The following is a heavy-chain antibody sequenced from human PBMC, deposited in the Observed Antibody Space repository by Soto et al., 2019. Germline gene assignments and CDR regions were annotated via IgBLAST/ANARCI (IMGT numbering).Heavy chain of an antibody. CDR2: INAGNGNT. J-gene: IGHJ5*02. D-gene: IGHD6-6*01. Sequence: ASVQVTCQASGYTFTSYAMHWVRQAPGQRLEWMGWINAGNGNTKYSQKFRGRVTITRDTSASTAYMELSSLRSEDTAVYYCARHPAIAARPHWYDPWGQGTLVTVSS. CDR1: GYTFTSYA. CDR3: ARHPAIAARPHWYDP. V-gene: IGHV1-3*01.